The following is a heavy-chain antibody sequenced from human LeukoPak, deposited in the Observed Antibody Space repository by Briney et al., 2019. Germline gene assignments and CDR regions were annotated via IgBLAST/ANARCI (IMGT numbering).Heavy chain of an antibody. CDR1: GDSVSINSAA. Sequence: SQTLSLTFAISGDSVSINSAAWNWVRQSPSRGLEWLGRTYYRAKWYNYYAVSVKSRITINTNTTKNQFSLQLNSVPPEDMAVYYCARDRWANWNYVDYWGQGTLVTVSS. CDR2: TYYRAKWYN. CDR3: ARDRWANWNYVDY. J-gene: IGHJ4*02. V-gene: IGHV6-1*01. D-gene: IGHD1-20*01.